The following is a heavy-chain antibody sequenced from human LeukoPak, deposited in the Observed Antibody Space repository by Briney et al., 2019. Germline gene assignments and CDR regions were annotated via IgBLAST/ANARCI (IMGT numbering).Heavy chain of an antibody. D-gene: IGHD6-19*01. Sequence: PAGGSLRLSCAASGLTFSSYAMSWVRQAPGKGLEWVSAISGSGGSTYYADSVKGRFTISRDNSKNTLYLQMNSLRAEDTAVYYCAKVPPIAVAGAYYFDYWGQGTLVTVSS. J-gene: IGHJ4*02. V-gene: IGHV3-23*01. CDR2: ISGSGGST. CDR1: GLTFSSYA. CDR3: AKVPPIAVAGAYYFDY.